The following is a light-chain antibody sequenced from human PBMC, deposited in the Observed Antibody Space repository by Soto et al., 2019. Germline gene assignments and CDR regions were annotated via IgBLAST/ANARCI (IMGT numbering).Light chain of an antibody. CDR3: QQYNSHWT. CDR1: QGISNR. Sequence: DVQMTQSPSTLSASVGDRVTITCRASQGISNRLAWYQQKPGKAPKLLNYQASSLKSGVPSRFGGSGSGTEFTLTITSLQPDDFATYYCQQYNSHWTFGQGTKVEIK. J-gene: IGKJ1*01. CDR2: QAS. V-gene: IGKV1-5*03.